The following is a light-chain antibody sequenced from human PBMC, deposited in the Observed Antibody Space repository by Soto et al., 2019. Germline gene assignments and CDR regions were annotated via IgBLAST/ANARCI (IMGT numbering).Light chain of an antibody. J-gene: IGKJ2*01. CDR3: QQYNSYSCT. CDR1: QSISSW. CDR2: DAS. Sequence: DIQMTQSPSTLSASVGDRVTITCRASQSISSWLAWYQQKPGKAPKLLIYDASSLESGVPSRFSGSGSGTAFTLTISSLQPDDFATYYCQQYNSYSCTLGPGTKLEIK. V-gene: IGKV1-5*01.